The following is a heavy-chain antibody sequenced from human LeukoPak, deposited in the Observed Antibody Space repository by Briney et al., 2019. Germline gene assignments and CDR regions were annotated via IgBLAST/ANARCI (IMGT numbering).Heavy chain of an antibody. CDR3: AGHHPRNTVDF. CDR1: GGSISSYY. D-gene: IGHD2/OR15-2a*01. V-gene: IGHV4-59*08. CDR2: ISYSGST. J-gene: IGHJ4*02. Sequence: SETLSLTCTVSGGSISSYYWSRIRQPPGKGLEWIGYISYSGSTNYNPSLKSRVTISLDTSKNQFSLKLSSVTAADTAVYYCAGHHPRNTVDFWGQGTLVTVSS.